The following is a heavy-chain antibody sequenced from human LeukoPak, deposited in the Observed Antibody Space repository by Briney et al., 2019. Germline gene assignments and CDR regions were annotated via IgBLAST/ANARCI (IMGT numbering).Heavy chain of an antibody. CDR3: ARGIQLWFGNAFDI. V-gene: IGHV7-4-1*02. CDR2: INTNTGNP. CDR1: GYTFTSYA. D-gene: IGHD5-18*01. J-gene: IGHJ3*02. Sequence: ASVKVSCKASGYTFTSYAMNWVRQAPGQGLEWMGWINTNTGNPTYAQGFTGRFVFSLDTSVSTAYLQISSLKAEDTAVYYGARGIQLWFGNAFDIWGQGTMVTVSS.